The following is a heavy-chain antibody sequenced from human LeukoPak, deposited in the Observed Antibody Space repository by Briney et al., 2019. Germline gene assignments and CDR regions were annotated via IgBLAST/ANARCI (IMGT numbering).Heavy chain of an antibody. CDR3: AREVSDSSGRYYYYYGMDV. CDR1: GYTFTSYA. D-gene: IGHD3-22*01. V-gene: IGHV1-3*01. J-gene: IGHJ6*04. Sequence: ASVKVSCKASGYTFTSYAMHWVRQARGQRLEWMGWINAGDGNTKYSQKFQGRVTITRDTSASTAYMELSSLRSEDTAVYYCAREVSDSSGRYYYYYGMDVWGKGTTVTVSS. CDR2: INAGDGNT.